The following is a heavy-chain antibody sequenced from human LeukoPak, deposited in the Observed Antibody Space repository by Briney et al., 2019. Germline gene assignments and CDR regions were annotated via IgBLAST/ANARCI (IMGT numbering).Heavy chain of an antibody. Sequence: PGGSLRLSCAASGFTFSSYWMSWVRQAPGKGLELVANIKQDESEKYYVDSVKGRFTISRDNAKNSLYLQMNTLRADDTAVYYCAKAGRRDSIFDYWGQGTLVTVSS. V-gene: IGHV3-7*04. D-gene: IGHD3-10*01. CDR1: GFTFSSYW. CDR3: AKAGRRDSIFDY. J-gene: IGHJ4*02. CDR2: IKQDESEK.